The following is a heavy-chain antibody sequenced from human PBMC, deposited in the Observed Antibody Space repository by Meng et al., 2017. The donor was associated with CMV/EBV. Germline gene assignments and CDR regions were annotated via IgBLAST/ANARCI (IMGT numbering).Heavy chain of an antibody. CDR2: IKQDGSEK. CDR1: GFTFSSYW. J-gene: IGHJ6*02. D-gene: IGHD2-2*02. Sequence: GESLKISCAASGFTFSSYWMSWVRQAPGKGLEWVANIKQDGSEKYYVDSVKGRFTISRDNAKNSLYLQMNSLRAEDTAVYYCARSYCSSTSCYRAGDYYYGMDVWGQGTTVTVSS. V-gene: IGHV3-7*01. CDR3: ARSYCSSTSCYRAGDYYYGMDV.